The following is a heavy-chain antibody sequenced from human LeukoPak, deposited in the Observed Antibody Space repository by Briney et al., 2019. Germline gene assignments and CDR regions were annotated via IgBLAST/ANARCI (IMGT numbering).Heavy chain of an antibody. CDR1: GFTFITYS. CDR2: ISSRSDYI. V-gene: IGHV3-21*01. Sequence: GGSLRLSCAASGFTFITYSMNWVRQAPGKGLEWVSSISSRSDYIYYADSVRGRFTISRDNAKNSLYLQMNSLRAEDLAVYYCARDGRGAVAGFYYWGQGALVTVSS. CDR3: ARDGRGAVAGFYY. J-gene: IGHJ4*02. D-gene: IGHD6-19*01.